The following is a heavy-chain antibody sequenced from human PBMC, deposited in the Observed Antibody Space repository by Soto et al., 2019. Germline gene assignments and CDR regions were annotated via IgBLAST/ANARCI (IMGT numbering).Heavy chain of an antibody. D-gene: IGHD2-15*01. V-gene: IGHV1-3*01. CDR2: INAGNGNK. J-gene: IGHJ1*01. CDR1: GYTFTSYA. CDR3: VRADHGSWSGRSCSRLER. Sequence: QVQLVQSGAEVKKPGASVKVSCKASGYTFTSYAMHWVRQAPGQRLEWMGWINAGNGNKKYSLKFQGRVTITRDTSARTGYMEVSSLGSEVRAVYFWVRADHGSWSGRSCSRLERGGKGTLVTVCS.